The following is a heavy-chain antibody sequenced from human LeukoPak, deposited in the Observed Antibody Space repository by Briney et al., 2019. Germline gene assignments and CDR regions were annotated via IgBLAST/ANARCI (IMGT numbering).Heavy chain of an antibody. Sequence: GGSLRLSCAASGFTFSSFTMHWVRQAPGKGLEWVSSISSGSSYIYYADSVKGRFTISRDNAKNSLYLQMNSLRAEDTAVYYCARELYSGYGRFDYWGQGTLVTVSS. CDR2: ISSGSSYI. J-gene: IGHJ4*02. V-gene: IGHV3-21*01. CDR1: GFTFSSFT. CDR3: ARELYSGYGRFDY. D-gene: IGHD5-12*01.